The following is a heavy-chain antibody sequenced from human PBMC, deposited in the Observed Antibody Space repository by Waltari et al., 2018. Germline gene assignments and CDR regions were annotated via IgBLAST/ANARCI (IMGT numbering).Heavy chain of an antibody. J-gene: IGHJ4*02. CDR1: GGPISSYY. D-gene: IGHD5-12*01. CDR2: IYYSGST. V-gene: IGHV4-59*01. Sequence: QVQLQESGPGLVKPSEPLSLTCTVSGGPISSYYWSWIRQPPGKGLEWIGYIYYSGSTNYNPSLKSRVTISVDTSKNQFSLKLSSVTAADTAVYYCARGEMATIDYFDYWGQGTLVTVSS. CDR3: ARGEMATIDYFDY.